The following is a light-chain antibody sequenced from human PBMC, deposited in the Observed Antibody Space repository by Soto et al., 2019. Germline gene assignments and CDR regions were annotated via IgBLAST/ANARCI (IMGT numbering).Light chain of an antibody. V-gene: IGKV3-15*01. CDR2: GAS. CDR1: QSVSTN. J-gene: IGKJ4*01. Sequence: EIVMTQSPATLSVSPGERATLSCRASQSVSTNLAWYQQKPGQPPRLLIYGASTRATGIPARFGGSGSGTEFTLTISSLQSEDFAVYYCQQYNNWLPLTFGGGTKVDFK. CDR3: QQYNNWLPLT.